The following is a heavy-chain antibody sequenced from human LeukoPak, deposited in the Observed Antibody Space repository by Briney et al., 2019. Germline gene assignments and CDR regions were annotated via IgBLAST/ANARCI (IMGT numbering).Heavy chain of an antibody. CDR2: ISGSGDRT. D-gene: IGHD4-17*01. CDR1: GITASSYA. J-gene: IGHJ3*02. V-gene: IGHV3-23*01. CDR3: AKDPNGDYIGAFDM. Sequence: GGSLRLSCAASGITASSYAMTWVRQAPGKGLEWVSSISGSGDRTMYADSVKGRFPISRDNFKNTLSLQMNSLRAEDTAVYHCAKDPNGDYIGAFDMWGQGTMVTVSS.